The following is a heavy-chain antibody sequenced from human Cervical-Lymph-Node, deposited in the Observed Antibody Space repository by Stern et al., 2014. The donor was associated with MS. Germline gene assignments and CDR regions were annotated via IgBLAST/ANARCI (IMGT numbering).Heavy chain of an antibody. CDR1: GFTFSSYA. D-gene: IGHD3-22*01. V-gene: IGHV3-30*04. CDR3: ARSYNYYDSSGYYYPKYFDY. Sequence: VQLVESGGGVVQPGRSLRLSCVASGFTFSSYAMHWVRQAPGKGLEWVAVISYDGSNKYYADSVKGRFTISRDNSNNTLFLQMNSLRADDTAVYSCARSYNYYDSSGYYYPKYFDYWGQGTLVAVSS. CDR2: ISYDGSNK. J-gene: IGHJ4*02.